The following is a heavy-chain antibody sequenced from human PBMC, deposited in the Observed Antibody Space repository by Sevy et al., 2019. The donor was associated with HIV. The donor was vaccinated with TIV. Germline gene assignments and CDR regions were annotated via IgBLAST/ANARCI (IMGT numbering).Heavy chain of an antibody. D-gene: IGHD3-22*01. V-gene: IGHV5-51*01. CDR1: GYSFTKYW. CDR3: ARPGDYTDSSANYYLADAFDI. Sequence: GESLKISCKGSGYSFTKYWIAWVRQMPGKGLEWMGLIYPGDSDIRYSPSFQGQVTVSADKSISTAYLQWSSLEASDTAMYYCARPGDYTDSSANYYLADAFDIWGQGTMVTVSS. J-gene: IGHJ3*02. CDR2: IYPGDSDI.